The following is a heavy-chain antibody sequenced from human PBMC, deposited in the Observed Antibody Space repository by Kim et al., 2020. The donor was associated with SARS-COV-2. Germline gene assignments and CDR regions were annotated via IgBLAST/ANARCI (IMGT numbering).Heavy chain of an antibody. Sequence: SETLSLTCTVSGGSISSGSYYWSWIRQPAGKGLEWIGRIYTSGSTNYNPSLKSRVTISVDTSKNQFSLKLSSVTAADTAVYYCARDQGWELQGKADHYFDYWGQGTLVTVSS. CDR1: GGSISSGSYY. CDR3: ARDQGWELQGKADHYFDY. J-gene: IGHJ4*02. D-gene: IGHD1-26*01. V-gene: IGHV4-61*02. CDR2: IYTSGST.